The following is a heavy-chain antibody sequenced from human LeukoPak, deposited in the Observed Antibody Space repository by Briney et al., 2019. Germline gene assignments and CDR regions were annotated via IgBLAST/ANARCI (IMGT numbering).Heavy chain of an antibody. CDR1: GFTFSKYW. V-gene: IGHV3-74*01. CDR2: INTDGTVT. Sequence: GGSLRLSCAASGFTFSKYWMLWVRHAPGKGLERVSRINTDGTVTTYADSVKGRFTVSRDNADNTMFLQMNSVRDEDTAVYYCATKQWLAPPPDSWGQGTPVTVSS. D-gene: IGHD6-19*01. J-gene: IGHJ4*02. CDR3: ATKQWLAPPPDS.